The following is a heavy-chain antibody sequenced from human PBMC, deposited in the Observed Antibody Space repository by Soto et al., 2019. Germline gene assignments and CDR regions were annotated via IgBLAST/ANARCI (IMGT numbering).Heavy chain of an antibody. Sequence: QVQLVESGGGLVKPGGSLRLSCAASGFTFSASYMSWIRQAPGKGLEWVSYISSSGASMYYADSVKGRFTISRDNANNSLYLHMNSLSPEDTAVYYCARGGFNYANRGQGTLVTVSS. D-gene: IGHD3-16*01. V-gene: IGHV3-11*01. CDR2: ISSSGASM. CDR1: GFTFSASY. J-gene: IGHJ4*02. CDR3: ARGGFNYAN.